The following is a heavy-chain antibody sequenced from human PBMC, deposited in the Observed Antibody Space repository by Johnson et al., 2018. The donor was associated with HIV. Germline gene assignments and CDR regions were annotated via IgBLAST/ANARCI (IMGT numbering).Heavy chain of an antibody. J-gene: IGHJ3*02. D-gene: IGHD5-12*01. CDR2: ISYDGSDK. V-gene: IGHV3-30*01. CDR3: ARRGLVGIVATSRGAFDI. Sequence: QVQLLESGGGLIQPGGSLRLSCAASGFTVSSNYMSWVRQAPGKGLEWVAVISYDGSDKYYADSVKGRFTISRDNSKNTLYLQMNSLRAEDTAVYYCARRGLVGIVATSRGAFDIWGQGTMVTVSS. CDR1: GFTVSSNY.